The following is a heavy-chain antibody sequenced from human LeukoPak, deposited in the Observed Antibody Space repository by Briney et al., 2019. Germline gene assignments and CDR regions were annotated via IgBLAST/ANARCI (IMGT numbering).Heavy chain of an antibody. CDR2: IHYSGNF. CDR1: GVSISSTSHY. V-gene: IGHV4-39*07. J-gene: IGHJ6*03. D-gene: IGHD2-2*01. CDR3: ARCGLGGYCSSTSCYHYYYMDV. Sequence: SETLSLTCTVSGVSISSTSHYWGWIRQPPGKGLEWIGTIHYSGNFYYNPSLKSRVTISLDASKNQFSLKLRSVTAADTAVYYCARCGLGGYCSSTSCYHYYYMDVWGKGTTVTVSS.